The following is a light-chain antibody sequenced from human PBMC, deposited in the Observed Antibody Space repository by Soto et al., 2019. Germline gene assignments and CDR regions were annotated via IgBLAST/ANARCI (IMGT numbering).Light chain of an antibody. J-gene: IGKJ4*01. CDR3: QQYGTSPLT. CDR1: QSVRSNS. Sequence: EIVLTQSPRTLSLSPGESATLSCTASQSVRSNSLAWYQQKPGQAPRLLMFGASGRATGTPPRFSGRGSGTDSPLTISRLEPEDFAVYYCQQYGTSPLTFGGGTKVDI. CDR2: GAS. V-gene: IGKV3-20*01.